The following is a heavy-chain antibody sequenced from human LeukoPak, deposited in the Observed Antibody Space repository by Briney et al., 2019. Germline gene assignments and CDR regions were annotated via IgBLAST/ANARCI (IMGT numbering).Heavy chain of an antibody. V-gene: IGHV1-69*04. CDR2: IIPILGIA. J-gene: IGHJ4*02. Sequence: SVKVSCKASGYTFTGYYMHWVRQAPGQGLEWMGRIIPILGIANYAQKFQGRVTITAGKSTSTAYMELSSLRPEDTAVYYCARDWFMVRGVIPYFDYWGQGTLVTASS. D-gene: IGHD3-10*01. CDR3: ARDWFMVRGVIPYFDY. CDR1: GYTFTGYY.